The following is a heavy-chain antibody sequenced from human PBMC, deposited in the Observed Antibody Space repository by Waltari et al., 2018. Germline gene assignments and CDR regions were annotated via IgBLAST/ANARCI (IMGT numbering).Heavy chain of an antibody. CDR2: MRSKTYGETA. J-gene: IGHJ4*02. Sequence: EVQLVESGGGLAQPGRSLRLSFSVSGFSVGDFAISWFRQAPGKGLEWVGFMRSKTYGETAQYAASVKGRFSISRDDSKNIAHLQMNSLKTEDTAVYYCARGEYSSAYWGQGTRVTVSS. D-gene: IGHD3-22*01. CDR1: GFSVGDFA. CDR3: ARGEYSSAY. V-gene: IGHV3-49*03.